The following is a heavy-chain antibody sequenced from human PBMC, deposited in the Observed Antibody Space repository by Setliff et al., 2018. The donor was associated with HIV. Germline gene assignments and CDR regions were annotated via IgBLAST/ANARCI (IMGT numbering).Heavy chain of an antibody. CDR1: GYVFTTYV. Sequence: ASVKVSCKASGYVFTTYVINWVRQAPGRGLELMGWINANTGNPRYAPGFTGRFVFSLDTSATTAHLQINSKESLFLQMNSLTTEDTALYYCAKLLGNGGNSDPFDIWGQGTTVTVSS. J-gene: IGHJ3*02. D-gene: IGHD2-21*01. V-gene: IGHV7-4-1*02. CDR3: TTEDTALYYCAKLLGNGGNSDPFDI. CDR2: INANTGNP.